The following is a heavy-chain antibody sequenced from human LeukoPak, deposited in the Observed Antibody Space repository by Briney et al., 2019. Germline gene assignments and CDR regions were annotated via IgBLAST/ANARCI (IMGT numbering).Heavy chain of an antibody. CDR3: ARGLLGYCSSSSCHGPDY. D-gene: IGHD2-2*01. CDR1: GDSFSGFY. J-gene: IGHJ4*02. V-gene: IGHV4-34*01. CDR2: INHSGST. Sequence: SETLSLTCAVYGDSFSGFYRSWIRQPPGKGLEWIGEINHSGSTNYNPSLKSRVTISADTSKNQFSLRLSSVTAADTAVYYCARGLLGYCSSSSCHGPDYWGQGTLVTVSS.